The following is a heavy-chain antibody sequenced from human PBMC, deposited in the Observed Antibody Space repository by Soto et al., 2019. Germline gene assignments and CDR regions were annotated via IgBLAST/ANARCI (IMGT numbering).Heavy chain of an antibody. V-gene: IGHV1-8*01. CDR3: ARNKWETGDFDY. CDR2: MNPNSGTT. CDR1: GYTFTTYD. D-gene: IGHD1-26*01. J-gene: IGHJ4*02. Sequence: QVQLVQSGAEVRKPGASVKVSSKASGYTFTTYDINWMRQATGQGLEWVGWMNPNSGTTGYAQKFQGRVSMTRDTSMNTAYMELSSLTYEDTAVYYCARNKWETGDFDYWGQGTLVTVSS.